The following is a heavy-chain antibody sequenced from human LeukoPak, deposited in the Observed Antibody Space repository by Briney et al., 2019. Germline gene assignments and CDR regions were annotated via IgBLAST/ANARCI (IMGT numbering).Heavy chain of an antibody. CDR3: AKEYSSSWYYFDY. D-gene: IGHD6-13*01. CDR2: ISYDGSNQ. CDR1: GFTFSSHG. J-gene: IGHJ4*02. V-gene: IGHV3-30*18. Sequence: GRSLRLSCAASGFTFSSHGMHWVRRATGKGLEWVAVISYDGSNQYYADSVKGRFTISRDNSKKTLYLQMNSLRAEDTAVYYCAKEYSSSWYYFDYWGQGTLVTVSS.